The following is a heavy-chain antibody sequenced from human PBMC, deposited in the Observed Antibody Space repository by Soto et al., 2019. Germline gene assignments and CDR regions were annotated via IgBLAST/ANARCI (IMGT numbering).Heavy chain of an antibody. CDR1: GDTFTNYD. CDR3: ARGRNGMDV. V-gene: IGHV1-8*01. CDR2: MNPNSGNT. Sequence: QVPLVQSGAEVKKPGAAVKVSCKASGDTFTNYDINWVRQATGQGLEWMGRMNPNSGNTGYAQKFQGRVTMTRNTSITPAYMELRSLRSEDTAVYYCARGRNGMDVWGQGPTVTVSS. J-gene: IGHJ6*02.